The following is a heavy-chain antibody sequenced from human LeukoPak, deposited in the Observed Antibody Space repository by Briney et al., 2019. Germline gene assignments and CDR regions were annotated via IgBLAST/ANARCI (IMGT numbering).Heavy chain of an antibody. CDR2: IHPGDSDT. CDR3: ARFSNLGYCSGGSCPNDY. CDR1: GYSFTSYW. V-gene: IGHV5-51*01. Sequence: GESLKISCKGSGYSFTSYWIGWVRPMPGKGLEWMGIIHPGDSDTRYSPSFQGQVTISADKSISTAYLQWSSLKASDTAMYYCARFSNLGYCSGGSCPNDYWGQGTLVTVS. J-gene: IGHJ4*02. D-gene: IGHD2-15*01.